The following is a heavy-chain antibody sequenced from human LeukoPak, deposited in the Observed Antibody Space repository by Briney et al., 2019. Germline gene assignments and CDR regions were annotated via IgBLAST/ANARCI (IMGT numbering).Heavy chain of an antibody. J-gene: IGHJ4*02. D-gene: IGHD3-10*01. V-gene: IGHV3-33*01. CDR3: ARDLLLWFGELSGDSDY. CDR2: IWYDGSHK. CDR1: GFTFSSYG. Sequence: PGGSLRLSCAASGFTFSSYGMHWVRQAPGKGLEWVAGIWYDGSHKYYADSVKGRFTISRDNSKNTLHLQMNSLRAEDTAVYYCARDLLLWFGELSGDSDYWGQGTLVTVSS.